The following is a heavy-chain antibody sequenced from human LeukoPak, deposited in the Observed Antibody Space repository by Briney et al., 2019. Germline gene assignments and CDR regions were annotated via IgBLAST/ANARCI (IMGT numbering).Heavy chain of an antibody. CDR2: ISNSGSLK. CDR1: GFTFSDHY. CDR3: AREWGYYDSSGYKGDY. D-gene: IGHD3-22*01. V-gene: IGHV3-11*04. J-gene: IGHJ4*02. Sequence: PGGSLRLSCAASGFTFSDHYMSWFRQAPGKGLEWVSYISNSGSLKYYADSVKGRFTISRDNAKNSLYLQMDSLRAEDTAVYYCAREWGYYDSSGYKGDYWGQGTLVTVSS.